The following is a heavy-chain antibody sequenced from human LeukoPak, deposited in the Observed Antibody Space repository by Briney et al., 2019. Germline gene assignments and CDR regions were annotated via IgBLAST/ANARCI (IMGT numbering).Heavy chain of an antibody. Sequence: SETLSRTCTVSGGSISSYYWSWIRQPPGKGLEWIGSIYYSGSTYYNPSLKSRVTISVDTSKNQFSLKLGSVTAADTAVYYCARFPRRPGIAVAGSYWGQGTLVTVSS. CDR1: GGSISSYY. J-gene: IGHJ4*02. CDR2: IYYSGST. V-gene: IGHV4-59*05. D-gene: IGHD6-19*01. CDR3: ARFPRRPGIAVAGSY.